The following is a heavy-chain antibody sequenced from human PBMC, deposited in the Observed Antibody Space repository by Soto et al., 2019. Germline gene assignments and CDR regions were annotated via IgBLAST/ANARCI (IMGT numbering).Heavy chain of an antibody. Sequence: GGSLRLSCAASGFSLSRNYMSWVRQAPGRGLEWVSSIYSDGTTYSTDSVRGRFTISRDNSKNTLYLQMNSVRVDDTAVYYCARDPAELPEDYDYYGMDVWGQGTTVTVS. CDR1: GFSLSRNY. CDR3: ARDPAELPEDYDYYGMDV. CDR2: IYSDGTT. J-gene: IGHJ6*02. D-gene: IGHD2-15*01. V-gene: IGHV3-53*01.